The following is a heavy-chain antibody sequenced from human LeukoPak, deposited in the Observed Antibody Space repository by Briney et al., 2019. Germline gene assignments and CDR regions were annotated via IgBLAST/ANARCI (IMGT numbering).Heavy chain of an antibody. CDR2: IWCDGSNK. CDR1: GFTFSSYE. V-gene: IGHV3-33*08. J-gene: IGHJ4*02. CDR3: ARDRASSSWYPSY. D-gene: IGHD6-13*01. Sequence: PGGSLRLSCAASGFTFSSYEMNWVRQAPGKGLEWVAVIWCDGSNKYYADSVKGRFTISRDNSKNTLYQQMNSLRAEDTAVYYCARDRASSSWYPSYWGQGTLVTVSS.